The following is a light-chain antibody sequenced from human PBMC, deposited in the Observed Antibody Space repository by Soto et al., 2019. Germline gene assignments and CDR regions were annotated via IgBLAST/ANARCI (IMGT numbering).Light chain of an antibody. Sequence: EIILTQPPGTLSLSPGERATRSCRAMQSVSSRYLGWYQQRFGQAPRLLIYGAASRATGIPDSFSGSGSGTDFTLTITSLEPEDYAVYYCQQYGSPPWTFGQGTKVDI. V-gene: IGKV3-20*01. CDR1: QSVSSRY. J-gene: IGKJ1*01. CDR3: QQYGSPPWT. CDR2: GAA.